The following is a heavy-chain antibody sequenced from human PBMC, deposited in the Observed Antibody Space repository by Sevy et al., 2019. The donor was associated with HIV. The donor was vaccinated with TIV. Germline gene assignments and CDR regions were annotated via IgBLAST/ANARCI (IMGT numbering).Heavy chain of an antibody. V-gene: IGHV3-30*18. CDR2: LSYDGADK. Sequence: GGSLRLSCAASGFMFNNYDMYWIRQAPGKGLEWVATLSYDGADKDYADIVKGRFTISRDSSRSMLYLQMSSLRPEDTGVYFCAKDMVDCSGGTCYSGAVSPFESWGQGTLVTVSS. CDR3: AKDMVDCSGGTCYSGAVSPFES. D-gene: IGHD2-15*01. CDR1: GFMFNNYD. J-gene: IGHJ4*02.